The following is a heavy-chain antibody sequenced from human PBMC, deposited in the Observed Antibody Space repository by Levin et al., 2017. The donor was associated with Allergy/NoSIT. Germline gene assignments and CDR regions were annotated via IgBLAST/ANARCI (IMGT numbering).Heavy chain of an antibody. V-gene: IGHV1-8*01. D-gene: IGHD6-13*01. Sequence: ASVKVSCKASGYTFTSYDINWVRQATGQGLEWMGWMNPNSGNTGYAQKFQGRVTMTRNTSISTAYMELSSLRSEDTAVYYCARALRQQLVRKARGARTHIYYFDYWGQGTLVTVSS. CDR2: MNPNSGNT. CDR1: GYTFTSYD. CDR3: ARALRQQLVRKARGARTHIYYFDY. J-gene: IGHJ4*02.